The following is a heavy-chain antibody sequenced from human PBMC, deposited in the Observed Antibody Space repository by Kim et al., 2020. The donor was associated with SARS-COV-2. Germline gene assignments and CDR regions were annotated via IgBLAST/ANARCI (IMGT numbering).Heavy chain of an antibody. D-gene: IGHD1-26*01. Sequence: YYADSVKGRFTISRDNSKNSLYLQMNSLRTEDTALYYCAKGAEFIVGATGNWGQGTLVTVSS. J-gene: IGHJ4*02. V-gene: IGHV3-43*01. CDR3: AKGAEFIVGATGN.